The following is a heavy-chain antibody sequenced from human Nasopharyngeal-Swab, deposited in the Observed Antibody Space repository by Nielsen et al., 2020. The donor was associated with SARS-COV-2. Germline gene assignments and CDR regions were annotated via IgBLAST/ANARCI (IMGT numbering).Heavy chain of an antibody. J-gene: IGHJ4*02. D-gene: IGHD5-18*01. Sequence: SLKISCAASGFTFDDYAMHWVRQAPGKGLEWVSGISWNSGSIGYADSVKGRFTISRDNAKNSLYLQMNSLGAEDTALYYCAKFAGNTAMALWGQGTLVTVSS. CDR3: AKFAGNTAMAL. V-gene: IGHV3-9*01. CDR1: GFTFDDYA. CDR2: ISWNSGSI.